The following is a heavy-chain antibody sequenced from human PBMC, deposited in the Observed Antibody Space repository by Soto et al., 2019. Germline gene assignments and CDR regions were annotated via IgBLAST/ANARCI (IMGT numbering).Heavy chain of an antibody. J-gene: IGHJ4*02. Sequence: EVQLVASGGDLVPPGGSLRLSCAVSGLTFSTDEMNWVRQAPGKGLEWLAYISYTPTTIKYADSVKGRFAVSRDNAKKSLYLQMNNLRVEDTAIYYCVREGGSLAFDSWGQGTLVTVSS. CDR2: ISYTPTTI. CDR3: VREGGSLAFDS. CDR1: GLTFSTDE. D-gene: IGHD1-1*01. V-gene: IGHV3-48*03.